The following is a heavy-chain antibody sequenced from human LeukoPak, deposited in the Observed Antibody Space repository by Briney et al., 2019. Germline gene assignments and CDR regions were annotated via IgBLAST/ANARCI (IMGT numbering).Heavy chain of an antibody. Sequence: ASVKVSCKASGYTFTGYYMHWVRQAPGQGLEWMGWINPNSGGTNYAQKFQGRVTMTRDTSISTAYMELSRLRSDDTAVYYCASPTPSTEYSNYEGMDVWGKGTTVTVSS. CDR1: GYTFTGYY. D-gene: IGHD4-11*01. V-gene: IGHV1-2*02. J-gene: IGHJ6*04. CDR2: INPNSGGT. CDR3: ASPTPSTEYSNYEGMDV.